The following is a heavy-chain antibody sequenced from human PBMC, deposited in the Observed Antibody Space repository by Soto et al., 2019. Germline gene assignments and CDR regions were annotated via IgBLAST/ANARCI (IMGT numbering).Heavy chain of an antibody. CDR3: ARDTIAARPVGWFDP. J-gene: IGHJ5*02. D-gene: IGHD6-6*01. CDR2: IIPIFGTA. V-gene: IGHV1-69*13. Sequence: GASVKVSCKASGGTFSSYAISWVLQAPGQGLEWMGGIIPIFGTANYAQKFQGRVTITADESTSTAYMELSSLRSEDTAVYYCARDTIAARPVGWFDPWGQGTLVTVSS. CDR1: GGTFSSYA.